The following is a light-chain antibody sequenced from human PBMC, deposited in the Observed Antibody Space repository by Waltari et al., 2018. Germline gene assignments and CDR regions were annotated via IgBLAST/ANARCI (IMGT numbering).Light chain of an antibody. CDR2: GAS. J-gene: IGKJ4*01. Sequence: EVVMTQSPAMASVSPGERAALFCRASQSVKRNVAWYQQKPGQAPSDRLYGASTRATGVPVRFSGSGSGTEFTLTISSLQSEDFAVYYCQQYDNWPPTFGGGAKVEIK. CDR3: QQYDNWPPT. CDR1: QSVKRN. V-gene: IGKV3-15*01.